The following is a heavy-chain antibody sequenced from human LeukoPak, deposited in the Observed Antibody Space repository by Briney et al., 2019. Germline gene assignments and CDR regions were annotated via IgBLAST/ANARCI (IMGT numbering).Heavy chain of an antibody. V-gene: IGHV3-30*04. Sequence: GGSLRVSCAASGFTFSSYAMHWVRQAPGKGLEWVAVISYDGSNKYYADSVKGRFTISRDNSKNTLYLQMNSLRAEDTAVYYCARDVYGSGSYPGGFDPWGQGTLVTVSS. CDR3: ARDVYGSGSYPGGFDP. CDR2: ISYDGSNK. CDR1: GFTFSSYA. J-gene: IGHJ5*02. D-gene: IGHD3-10*01.